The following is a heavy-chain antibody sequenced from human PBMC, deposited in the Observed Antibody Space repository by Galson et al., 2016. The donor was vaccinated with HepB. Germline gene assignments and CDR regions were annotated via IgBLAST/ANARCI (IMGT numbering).Heavy chain of an antibody. J-gene: IGHJ5*02. CDR2: IFPVETT. CDR3: ARKSDWFDP. Sequence: TLSLTCTVSGGSINSDGYSWSWIRQPPGKGLEWIGNIFPVETTVYNPSLRSRVTMSLDRSKSQFSLTLTSVTAADTAVYYCARKSDWFDPWGQGTLVTVSS. CDR1: GGSINSDGYS. V-gene: IGHV4-30-2*01.